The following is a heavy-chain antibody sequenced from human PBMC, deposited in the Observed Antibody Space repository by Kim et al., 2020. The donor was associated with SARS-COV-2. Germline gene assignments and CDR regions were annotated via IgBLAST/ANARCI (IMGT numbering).Heavy chain of an antibody. V-gene: IGHV4-4*02. J-gene: IGHJ5*02. CDR3: ARVRLLWFGEPLEGDNWFDP. D-gene: IGHD3-10*01. Sequence: SETLSLTCAVSGGSISSSNWWSWVRQPPGKGLEWIGEIYHSGSTNYNPSLKSRVTISVDKSKNQFSLKLSSVTAADTAVYYCARVRLLWFGEPLEGDNWFDPWGQGTLVTVSS. CDR2: IYHSGST. CDR1: GGSISSSNW.